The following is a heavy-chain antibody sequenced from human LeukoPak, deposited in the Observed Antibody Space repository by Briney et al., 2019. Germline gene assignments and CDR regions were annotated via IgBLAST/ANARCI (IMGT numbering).Heavy chain of an antibody. D-gene: IGHD2-15*01. CDR3: AKPTKVAGTDY. V-gene: IGHV3-30-3*02. Sequence: GGSLRLSCAASGFTFSSYAMHWVRQAPGKGLEWVAVISYDGSNKYYADSVKGRFTISRDNSKNTLYLQMNSLRAEDTAVYYCAKPTKVAGTDYWGQGTLVTVSS. CDR1: GFTFSSYA. CDR2: ISYDGSNK. J-gene: IGHJ4*02.